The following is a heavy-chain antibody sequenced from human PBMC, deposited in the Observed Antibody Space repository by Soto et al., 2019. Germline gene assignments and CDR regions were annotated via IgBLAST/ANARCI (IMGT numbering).Heavy chain of an antibody. CDR1: GGTFSSYA. V-gene: IGHV1-69*13. CDR2: IIPIFGTA. D-gene: IGHD1-26*01. Sequence: ASVKVSCKASGGTFSSYAISWVRQAPGQGLEWIGGIIPIFGTANYAQKFQGRVTITADESTSTAYMELSSLRSEDTAVYYCATFHSGSYSSDFDYWGQGTLVTVSS. J-gene: IGHJ4*02. CDR3: ATFHSGSYSSDFDY.